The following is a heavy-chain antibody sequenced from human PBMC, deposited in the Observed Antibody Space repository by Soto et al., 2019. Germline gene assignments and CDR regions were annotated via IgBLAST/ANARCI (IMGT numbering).Heavy chain of an antibody. J-gene: IGHJ6*02. CDR2: ISSSSSTI. CDR3: ARDQSHCSSTSCPPANYYYGMDV. CDR1: FTFSSYS. Sequence: EVQLVESGGGLVQPGFTFSSYSMNWVRQAPGKGLEWVSYISSSSSTIYYADSVKGRFTISRDNAKNSLYLQMNSLRAEDTAVYYCARDQSHCSSTSCPPANYYYGMDVWGQGTTVTVSS. V-gene: IGHV3-48*01. D-gene: IGHD2-2*01.